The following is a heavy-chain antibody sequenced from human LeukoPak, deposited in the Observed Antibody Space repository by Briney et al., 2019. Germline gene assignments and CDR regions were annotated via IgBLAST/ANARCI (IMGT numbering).Heavy chain of an antibody. J-gene: IGHJ4*02. CDR1: GGSISSNHY. V-gene: IGHV4-39*01. CDR2: IYYTGNT. CDR3: ARHTQWLMRLDY. D-gene: IGHD6-19*01. Sequence: PSETLSLTCTVSGGSISSNHYWAWIRQPPGKGLEWIGSIYYTGNTYYNPSLKSRVTISVDTSKNQFSLKLSSVTAADTAVYYCARHTQWLMRLDYWGQGTLVTVSS.